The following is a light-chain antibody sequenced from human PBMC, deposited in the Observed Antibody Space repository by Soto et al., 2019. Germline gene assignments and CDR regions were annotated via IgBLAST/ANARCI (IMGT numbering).Light chain of an antibody. V-gene: IGKV1-5*03. CDR1: QSISSW. Sequence: DIQMTQSPSTLSASVGDRVTITCRASQSISSWLAWYQQKPGKAPKLLIYKASSLESGVPSRLSGSGSGTEFTLTISSLQPDDFETYYCQQYNSYSRTFGQGTKVDIX. CDR2: KAS. CDR3: QQYNSYSRT. J-gene: IGKJ1*01.